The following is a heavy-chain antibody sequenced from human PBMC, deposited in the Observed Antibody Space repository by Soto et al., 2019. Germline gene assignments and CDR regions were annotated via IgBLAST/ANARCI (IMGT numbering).Heavy chain of an antibody. CDR3: ASEGEAAAGNTPHN. V-gene: IGHV3-30*04. Sequence: GCLRRTCTVSGSDFSSYAMHWVRQAPGKGWEWVGVISYDGGKKYYADSLKVRFTTSRDNSKNTFYVEMTSLSAEDTDVYYCASEGEAAAGNTPHNWGQGTLVTVSS. CDR2: ISYDGGKK. J-gene: IGHJ4*02. CDR1: GSDFSSYA. D-gene: IGHD6-13*01.